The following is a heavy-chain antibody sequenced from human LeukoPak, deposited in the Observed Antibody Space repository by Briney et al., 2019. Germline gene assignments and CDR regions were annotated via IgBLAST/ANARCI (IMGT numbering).Heavy chain of an antibody. Sequence: GESLKISCKGSGYSFTSYWIGWVRQMPGKGLEWMGIIYPGDSDTRYSPSFQGQVSISAAKSISTAYLQCSSLKASDTAMYYCASGLRFLEWFVFDYWGQGTLVTVSS. CDR3: ASGLRFLEWFVFDY. CDR2: IYPGDSDT. V-gene: IGHV5-51*01. D-gene: IGHD3-3*01. J-gene: IGHJ4*02. CDR1: GYSFTSYW.